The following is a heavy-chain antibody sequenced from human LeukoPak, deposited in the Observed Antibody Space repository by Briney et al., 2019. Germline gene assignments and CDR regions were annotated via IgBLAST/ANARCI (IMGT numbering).Heavy chain of an antibody. CDR3: ARDRGFCSGDSCYTRMDV. CDR1: GGSVSSGGYY. V-gene: IGHV4-61*08. Sequence: SETLSHTCAVSGGSVSSGGYYWSWIRQPPGKGLEWIGHINYSGSTKYNPSLNSRVTISVDTSENQFSLKLSSVTAADTAEYYCARDRGFCSGDSCYTRMDVWGQGTTVTVSS. J-gene: IGHJ6*02. D-gene: IGHD2-15*01. CDR2: INYSGST.